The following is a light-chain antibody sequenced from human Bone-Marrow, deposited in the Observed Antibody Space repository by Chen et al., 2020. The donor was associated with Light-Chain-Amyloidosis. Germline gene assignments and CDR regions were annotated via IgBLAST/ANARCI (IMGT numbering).Light chain of an antibody. CDR3: QQSYTSPRT. CDR2: AAS. V-gene: IGKV1-39*01. Sequence: EIQMPQSPSSLSASVGDRVTITCRASQSISFYLNWYQQRPGKAPNLLIYAASSLQSGVPSRFSGSGSGTDFTLTISSLQTEDFATYYCQQSYTSPRTFGPGTKVDIK. CDR1: QSISFY. J-gene: IGKJ3*01.